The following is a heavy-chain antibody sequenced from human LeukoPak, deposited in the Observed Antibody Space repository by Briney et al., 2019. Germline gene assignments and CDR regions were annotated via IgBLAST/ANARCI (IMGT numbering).Heavy chain of an antibody. CDR2: ISAYNGNT. CDR1: WYTFSTFG. V-gene: IGHV1-18*01. Sequence: ASVKVPFKASWYTFSTFGIKRVRQAPGQGPWWMGWISAYNGNTNYAQKLQGRVTMTTDTSTSTAYMELRSLRSDDTAVYYCAREYSTGWNDYWGQGALVTVSS. CDR3: AREYSTGWNDY. J-gene: IGHJ4*02. D-gene: IGHD6-19*01.